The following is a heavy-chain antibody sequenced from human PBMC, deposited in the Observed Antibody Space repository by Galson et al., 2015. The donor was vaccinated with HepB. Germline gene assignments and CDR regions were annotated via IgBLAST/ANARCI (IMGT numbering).Heavy chain of an antibody. CDR2: INPDNGDT. CDR3: ARWGDSRGSNMRGFDV. J-gene: IGHJ3*01. D-gene: IGHD4-23*01. Sequence: SVKVSCKASGYTFTDFHVNWVRQAPGQGLEWMGWINPDNGDTNYAQKFQGWVTMARDTSIRTAYMELSRLSSDDTAVYYCARWGDSRGSNMRGFDVWGQGTAVTVSS. V-gene: IGHV1-2*04. CDR1: GYTFTDFH.